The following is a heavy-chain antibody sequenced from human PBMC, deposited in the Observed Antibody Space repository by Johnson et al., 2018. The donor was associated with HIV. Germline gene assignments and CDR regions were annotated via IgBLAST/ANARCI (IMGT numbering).Heavy chain of an antibody. D-gene: IGHD2-21*01. Sequence: VQLVESGGGLVQPGGSLRLSCAASGFTFSTYWMTWVRQAPGKGLEWVANIKQDGSEKYYVDSVKGRFTISRDNAKNSLYLQMYSLRAEDTAVYYCARAYRRSFDFWGQGTVVTVSS. J-gene: IGHJ3*01. V-gene: IGHV3-7*02. CDR3: ARAYRRSFDF. CDR2: IKQDGSEK. CDR1: GFTFSTYW.